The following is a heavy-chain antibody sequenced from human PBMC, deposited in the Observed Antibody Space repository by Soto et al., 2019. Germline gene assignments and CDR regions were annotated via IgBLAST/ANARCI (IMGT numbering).Heavy chain of an antibody. CDR2: ISYDGSNK. J-gene: IGHJ4*02. Sequence: QVPLVQSGGGVVQPGRSLRLSCAASGFSFNNFGMHWVRQAPGKGLERMAVISYDGSNKYYADSVRGRFTISRDNSKDTLYLQMNSLRAEVTAVYYCAKDGTYCGGDCYPIFNFDSWGQGTLVTVSS. D-gene: IGHD2-21*02. CDR3: AKDGTYCGGDCYPIFNFDS. CDR1: GFSFNNFG. V-gene: IGHV3-30*18.